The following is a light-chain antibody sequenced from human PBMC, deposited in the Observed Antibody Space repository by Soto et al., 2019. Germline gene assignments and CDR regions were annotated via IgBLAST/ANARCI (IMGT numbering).Light chain of an antibody. V-gene: IGLV2-14*01. CDR3: SSYTTGSTLVL. Sequence: QSVLTQPASVSGSRGQSITISCTGTSNDVGGYNFVSWYQCHPGKAPQVVIFEVNNRPSGVSYRFSGSKSGNTASLTISRLQAEDEADYYCSSYTTGSTLVLFGGGTKLTVL. CDR2: EVN. CDR1: SNDVGGYNF. J-gene: IGLJ2*01.